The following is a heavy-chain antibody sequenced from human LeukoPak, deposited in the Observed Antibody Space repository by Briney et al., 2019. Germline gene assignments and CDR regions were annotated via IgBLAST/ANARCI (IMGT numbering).Heavy chain of an antibody. V-gene: IGHV4-61*01. Sequence: SETLSLTCTVSGGSVSSGSYYWSWIRQPPGKGLEWIGYIYYSGSTNYDPSLKSRVTISVDTSKNQFPLKLSSVTAADTAVYYCARAGYCSSKRLGCIDAFDIWGQGTMVTVSS. CDR1: GGSVSSGSYY. J-gene: IGHJ3*02. D-gene: IGHD2-2*01. CDR2: IYYSGST. CDR3: ARAGYCSSKRLGCIDAFDI.